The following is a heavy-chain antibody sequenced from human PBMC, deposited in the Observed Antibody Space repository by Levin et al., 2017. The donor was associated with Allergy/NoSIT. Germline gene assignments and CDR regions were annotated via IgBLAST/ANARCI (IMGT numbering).Heavy chain of an antibody. CDR3: AREDGYGSGTYYKERWFDP. V-gene: IGHV3-53*01. CDR1: GLTVSSHY. J-gene: IGHJ5*02. D-gene: IGHD3-10*01. Sequence: GGSLRLSCAASGLTVSSHYMTWVRQAPGKGLEWVSVIYGGDTYYADSVKGRFTISRDSSKNTLYLQMNSLRAEDTAVYYCAREDGYGSGTYYKERWFDPWGQGTLVTVSS. CDR2: IYGGDT.